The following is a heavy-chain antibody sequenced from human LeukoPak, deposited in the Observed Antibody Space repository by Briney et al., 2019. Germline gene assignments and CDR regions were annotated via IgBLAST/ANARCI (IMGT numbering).Heavy chain of an antibody. CDR1: GGSISSYY. D-gene: IGHD2-2*01. J-gene: IGHJ4*02. CDR3: ARHAAFAEYQSHLTHFDY. Sequence: SETLSLTCTVSGGSISSYYWSWIRQPPGKGLEWIGYIYRSGRTNYSPSLKSRVTISVDTSKNQFSLKLSSVTAADTAVYYCARHAAFAEYQSHLTHFDYWGQGTLVTVSS. V-gene: IGHV4-59*08. CDR2: IYRSGRT.